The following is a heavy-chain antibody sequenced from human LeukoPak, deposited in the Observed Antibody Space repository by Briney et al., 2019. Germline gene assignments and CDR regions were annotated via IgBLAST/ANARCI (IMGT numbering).Heavy chain of an antibody. CDR2: IYHSGST. CDR3: ARAFVVVVPAANWFDP. D-gene: IGHD2-2*01. V-gene: IGHV4-38-2*01. J-gene: IGHJ5*02. CDR1: GYSISSGYY. Sequence: SETLSLTCAVSGYSISSGYYWGCIRQPPGKGREWIGSIYHSGSTYYNPSLKSRVTISVDTSKNQFSLKLSSVTAADTAVYYCARAFVVVVPAANWFDPWGQGTLVTVSS.